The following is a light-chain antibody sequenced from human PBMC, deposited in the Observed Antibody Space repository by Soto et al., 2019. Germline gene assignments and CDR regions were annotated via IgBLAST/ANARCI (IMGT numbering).Light chain of an antibody. V-gene: IGKV1-39*01. CDR1: QTVSQF. Sequence: DVQMTQSPSSLSASVGDSVTIACRASQTVSQFVHWYQKKPGKVPDLMIYIATRIYSGRPSRLSGSGPGTEFPLTIRNLHPEAFATYSCQQTYSLPRTFAQGTTV. CDR2: IAT. J-gene: IGKJ1*01. CDR3: QQTYSLPRT.